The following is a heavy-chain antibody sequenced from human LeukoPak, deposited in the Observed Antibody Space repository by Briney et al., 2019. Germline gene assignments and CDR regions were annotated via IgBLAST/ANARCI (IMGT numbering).Heavy chain of an antibody. D-gene: IGHD6-19*01. V-gene: IGHV4-61*01. Sequence: SGPTLVNPSETLALTCTVSGGSVGSGSYHWSWIRQPPGKGLEWIGYISYSGSTNSNPSLKSRVTISVDTSKSQFSLKLRSVTAADTAVYYCARVLPSVAWRGQKGAFDIWGQGTMVTVSS. CDR2: ISYSGST. CDR1: GGSVGSGSYH. J-gene: IGHJ3*02. CDR3: ARVLPSVAWRGQKGAFDI.